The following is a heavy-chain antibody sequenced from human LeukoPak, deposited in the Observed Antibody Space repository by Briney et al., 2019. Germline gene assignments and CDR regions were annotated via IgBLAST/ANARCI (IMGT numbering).Heavy chain of an antibody. CDR3: AGDIVGRKNFDY. V-gene: IGHV4-4*09. D-gene: IGHD2-15*01. CDR1: GGSISSYY. J-gene: IGHJ4*02. CDR2: IYTSGSI. Sequence: SETLSLTCTVSGGSISSYYWSWIRQPPGKGLEWIGYIYTSGSINYNPSLKSRVTISVDTSKNQFSLKLSSVTAADTAVYYCAGDIVGRKNFDYWGQGTLVTVSS.